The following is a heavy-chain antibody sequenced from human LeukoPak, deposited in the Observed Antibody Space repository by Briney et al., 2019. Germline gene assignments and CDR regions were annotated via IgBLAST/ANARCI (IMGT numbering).Heavy chain of an antibody. CDR3: ARYSGRWLYKKSLDY. CDR1: GYTFTSYD. J-gene: IGHJ4*02. V-gene: IGHV1-8*01. D-gene: IGHD3-22*01. Sequence: GASVKVSCKASGYTFTSYDINWVRQATGQGLGWMGWMNPNSGNTGYAQKFQGRVTMTRNTSISTAYMELSSLRSEDTAVYYCARYSGRWLYKKSLDYWGQGTLVTVSS. CDR2: MNPNSGNT.